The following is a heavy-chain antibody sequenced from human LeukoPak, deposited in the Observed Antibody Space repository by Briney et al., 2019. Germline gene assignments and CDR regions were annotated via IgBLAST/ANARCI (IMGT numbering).Heavy chain of an antibody. V-gene: IGHV3-30*03. J-gene: IGHJ4*02. Sequence: GGSLRLSCAASGFTFSSYGMQWGRPGPGKGVGWGAVVSYDGGNKDYADSVKGRFTISRDNSKNTLYLQMNSLSTEDTAVYYCARGYGGQDYFDYWGQGTLVTVSS. CDR1: GFTFSSYG. CDR3: ARGYGGQDYFDY. CDR2: VSYDGGNK. D-gene: IGHD4-23*01.